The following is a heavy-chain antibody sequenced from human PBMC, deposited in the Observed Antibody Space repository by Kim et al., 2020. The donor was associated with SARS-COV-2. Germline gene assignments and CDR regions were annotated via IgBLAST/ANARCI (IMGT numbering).Heavy chain of an antibody. J-gene: IGHJ6*01. D-gene: IGHD5-18*01. CDR2: IYSGGST. Sequence: GGSLRLSCAASGFTVSSNYMSWVRQAPGKGLEWVSVIYSGGSTYYADSVKGRFTISRDNSKNTLYLQMNSLRAEDTAVYYCARWRRRLQRWLQDYGMDVWGQGTTVTVSS. CDR1: GFTVSSNY. V-gene: IGHV3-53*01. CDR3: ARWRRRLQRWLQDYGMDV.